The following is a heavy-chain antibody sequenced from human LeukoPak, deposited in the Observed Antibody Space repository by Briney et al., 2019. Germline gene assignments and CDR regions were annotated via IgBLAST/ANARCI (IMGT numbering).Heavy chain of an antibody. CDR2: IKPDGSDT. Sequence: GGSLRLSCGASGFTFTTHWIHWVRQAPGKGLVWVSRIKPDGSDTNYADSVKGRFTISRDNAKNTVYLQMNSLRAEDTAVYYCARGKYGGYFIDYWGQGTLVAVSS. CDR3: ARGKYGGYFIDY. V-gene: IGHV3-74*01. CDR1: GFTFTTHW. D-gene: IGHD5-12*01. J-gene: IGHJ4*02.